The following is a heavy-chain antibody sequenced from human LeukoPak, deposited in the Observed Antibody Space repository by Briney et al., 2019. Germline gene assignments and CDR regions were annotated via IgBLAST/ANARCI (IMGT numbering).Heavy chain of an antibody. Sequence: PSETLSLTXTVSGGSISSGSYYWSWIRQPAGKGLEWIGRIYTSGGANYNPSLKSRVTISVDTSKNQFSLKLSSVTAADTAVYYCARDTIEYYYDSSGSYYFDYWGQGTLVTVSS. V-gene: IGHV4-61*02. CDR2: IYTSGGA. CDR3: ARDTIEYYYDSSGSYYFDY. D-gene: IGHD3-22*01. J-gene: IGHJ4*02. CDR1: GGSISSGSYY.